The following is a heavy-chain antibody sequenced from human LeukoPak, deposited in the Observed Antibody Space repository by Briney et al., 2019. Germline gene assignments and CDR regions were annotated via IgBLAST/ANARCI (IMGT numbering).Heavy chain of an antibody. CDR1: GGSISSSSYK. D-gene: IGHD4-17*01. J-gene: IGHJ4*02. Sequence: SETLSLTCTVSGGSISSSSYKWGWMRQPPGKGLEWIGSIYDSGSTYYNPSLKSRVTLSVYTSKNQVSLTLRSVAAADTAVYYCVRERGYYGDSLWGQEPWSSSPQ. CDR3: VRERGYYGDSL. CDR2: IYDSGST. V-gene: IGHV4-39*07.